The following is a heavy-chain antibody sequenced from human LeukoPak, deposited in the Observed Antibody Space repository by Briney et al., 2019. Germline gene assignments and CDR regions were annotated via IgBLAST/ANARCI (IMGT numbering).Heavy chain of an antibody. D-gene: IGHD2-2*01. CDR2: IYYSGST. J-gene: IGHJ2*01. CDR1: GGSISRGGYY. V-gene: IGHV4-31*03. Sequence: SQTLCLTGTVSGGSISRGGYYWSWIRQHPGKGLEWIGYIYYSGSTYYNPSHTSRVTISVATSKNQFSLKLSSVTAADTAVYYCVRDRGRKYQLQYWYFDPWGRDTLVSASS. CDR3: VRDRGRKYQLQYWYFDP.